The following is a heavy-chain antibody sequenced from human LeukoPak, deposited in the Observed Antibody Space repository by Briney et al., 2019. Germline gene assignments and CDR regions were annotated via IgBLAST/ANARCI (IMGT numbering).Heavy chain of an antibody. CDR1: GFTFSSYA. Sequence: GGSLRLSCAASGFTFSSYAMHWVRQAPGKGLEWVAVISYDGSNKYYADSVKGRFTISRDNSKNTLYLQMNSLRAEDTAVYYCARDLDEDTAMVTDYWGQGTLVTVSS. J-gene: IGHJ4*02. D-gene: IGHD5-18*01. CDR3: ARDLDEDTAMVTDY. CDR2: ISYDGSNK. V-gene: IGHV3-30-3*01.